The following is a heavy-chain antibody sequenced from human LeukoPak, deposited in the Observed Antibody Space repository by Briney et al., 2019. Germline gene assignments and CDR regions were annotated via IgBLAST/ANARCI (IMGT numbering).Heavy chain of an antibody. CDR3: ARHSRRYSGSYLADAFDI. Sequence: SGPTLVNPPQTLTLTCTFSGFSLSTRGMCVSWIRQPPGKALEWLPRIDWDDDKYYSTSLKTRLTTSKDTSKNQVVLTMTNMDPVDTATYYCARHSRRYSGSYLADAFDIWGQGTMVTVSS. CDR2: IDWDDDK. J-gene: IGHJ3*02. CDR1: GFSLSTRGMC. V-gene: IGHV2-70*11. D-gene: IGHD1-26*01.